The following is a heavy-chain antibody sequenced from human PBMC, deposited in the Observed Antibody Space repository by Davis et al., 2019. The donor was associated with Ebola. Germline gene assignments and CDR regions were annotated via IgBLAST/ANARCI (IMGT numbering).Heavy chain of an antibody. J-gene: IGHJ4*02. CDR1: GFTFSSYG. Sequence: GESLKISCAASGFTFSSYGMHWVRQAPGKGLEWVAVIWYDGSNKYYADSVKGRFTISRDNSKNTLYLQMNSLRAEDTAVYYCARAEYSSSWYLNVGDYWGQGTLVTVSS. D-gene: IGHD6-13*01. CDR3: ARAEYSSSWYLNVGDY. CDR2: IWYDGSNK. V-gene: IGHV3-33*01.